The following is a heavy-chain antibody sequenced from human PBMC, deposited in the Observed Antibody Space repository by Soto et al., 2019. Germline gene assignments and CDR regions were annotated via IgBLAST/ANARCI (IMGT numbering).Heavy chain of an antibody. CDR2: TYYRSKWYN. CDR1: GDSVSSNSAA. Sequence: PSQTLSLTCAISGDSVSSNSAAWNWIWQCPSRGLEWLGRTYYRSKWYNDYAVSVKSRITINPDTSKNQFSLQLNSVTPEDTAVYYCARDLKGVGEYSSSWYYDYCAQGTLVPVSS. CDR3: ARDLKGVGEYSSSWYYDY. D-gene: IGHD6-13*01. V-gene: IGHV6-1*01. J-gene: IGHJ4*02.